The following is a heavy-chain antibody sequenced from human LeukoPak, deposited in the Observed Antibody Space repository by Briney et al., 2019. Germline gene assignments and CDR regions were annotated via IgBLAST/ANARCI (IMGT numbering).Heavy chain of an antibody. D-gene: IGHD1-1*01. V-gene: IGHV3-23*01. Sequence: EWVSGISASGGDTFYADSVKGRFTISRDNSKNTLSLQMNSLRVEDTAVYYCARGMETEADYWGQGTLVTVSS. CDR3: ARGMETEADY. J-gene: IGHJ4*02. CDR2: ISASGGDT.